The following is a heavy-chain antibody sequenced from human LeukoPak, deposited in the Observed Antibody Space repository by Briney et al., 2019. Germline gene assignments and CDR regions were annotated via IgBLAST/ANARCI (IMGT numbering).Heavy chain of an antibody. CDR2: INPSGGST. Sequence: EASVKVSCKASGGTFSSYAISWVRQAPGQGLEWMGIINPSGGSTSYAQKFQGRVTMTRDTSTSTVYMELSSLRSEDTAVYYCASYVHTYFLAYWGQGTLVTVSS. CDR3: ASYVHTYFLAY. D-gene: IGHD3-16*01. V-gene: IGHV1-46*01. J-gene: IGHJ4*02. CDR1: GGTFSSYA.